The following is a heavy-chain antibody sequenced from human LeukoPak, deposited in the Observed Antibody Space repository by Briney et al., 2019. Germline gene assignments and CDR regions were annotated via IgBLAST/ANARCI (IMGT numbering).Heavy chain of an antibody. J-gene: IGHJ6*02. CDR2: IYTSGST. Sequence: PSETLSLTCTVSGGSISSGSYYWSWIRQPAGKGLEWIGRIYTSGSTNYNPSLKSRVTISVVTSKNQFSLKLSSVTAADTAVYYCARDLRGYSYGSNYYYYYGMDVWGQGTTVTVSS. CDR3: ARDLRGYSYGSNYYYYYGMDV. D-gene: IGHD5-18*01. CDR1: GGSISSGSYY. V-gene: IGHV4-61*02.